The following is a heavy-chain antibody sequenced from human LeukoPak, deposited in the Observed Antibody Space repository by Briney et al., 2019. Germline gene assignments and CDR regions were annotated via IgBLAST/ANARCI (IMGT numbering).Heavy chain of an antibody. CDR1: GGSISSYY. J-gene: IGHJ6*02. CDR3: ARESMTNYYYGMDV. V-gene: IGHV4-59*01. CDR2: TYYSGST. Sequence: SETLSLTCTVSGGSISSYYWSWIRQPPGKGLEWIGYTYYSGSTDYNPSLKSRVTISVDTSKNQFSLKLSSVTAADTAVYYCARESMTNYYYGMDVWGQGTTVTVSS. D-gene: IGHD2/OR15-2a*01.